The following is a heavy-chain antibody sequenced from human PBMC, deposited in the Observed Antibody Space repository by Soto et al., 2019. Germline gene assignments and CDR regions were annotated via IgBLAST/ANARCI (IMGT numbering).Heavy chain of an antibody. J-gene: IGHJ4*02. CDR3: ARAKIQYSEQQLVESYYFDY. D-gene: IGHD6-13*01. CDR2: IYYSGST. V-gene: IGHV4-31*03. Sequence: QVQLQESGPGLVKPSQTLSLTCTVSGGSISSGGYYWSWIRQHPGKGLEWIGYIYYSGSTYYNPSLKSRVTISVDTSKNQFSLKLSSVTAADTAVYYCARAKIQYSEQQLVESYYFDYWGQGTLVTVSS. CDR1: GGSISSGGYY.